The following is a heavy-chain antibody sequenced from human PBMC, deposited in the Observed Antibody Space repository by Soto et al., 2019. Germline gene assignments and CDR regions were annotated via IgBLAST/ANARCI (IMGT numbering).Heavy chain of an antibody. V-gene: IGHV3-7*01. D-gene: IGHD2-8*01. Sequence: GGSLRLSCAASGFTVSSYWMSWVRQAPGKGLEWVANIKRDGSEKYYVDSVKGRFTISRDNAKNSLYLQMNSLRAEDTAVYYWARDAPRDCTKGVCKKNDYGGRGPLATVPS. CDR2: IKRDGSEK. CDR1: GFTVSSYW. CDR3: ARDAPRDCTKGVCKKNDY. J-gene: IGHJ4*02.